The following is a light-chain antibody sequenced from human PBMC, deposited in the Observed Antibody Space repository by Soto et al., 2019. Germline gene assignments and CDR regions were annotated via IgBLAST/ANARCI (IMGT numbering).Light chain of an antibody. J-gene: IGLJ2*01. CDR1: SSDVGSYNL. CDR2: EGS. Sequence: QSALTQPASVSGSPGQSITISCTGTSSDVGSYNLVSWYQQHPGNAPKLMIYEGSERPSGVSNRFSGSKSGNTASLTISGLQSEDEADYYCCSYAGSSTYVVFGGGTKVTVL. V-gene: IGLV2-23*01. CDR3: CSYAGSSTYVV.